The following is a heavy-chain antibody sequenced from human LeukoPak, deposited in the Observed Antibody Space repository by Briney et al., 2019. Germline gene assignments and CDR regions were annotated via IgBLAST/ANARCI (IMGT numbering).Heavy chain of an antibody. D-gene: IGHD1/OR15-1a*01. V-gene: IGHV3-30*18. Sequence: GGSLRLSCAASGFTFRNYGMHWVRQAPGKGLEWVALISSDGSNKYYADSVKGRFTISRDNSENTLYLQMHSLSAEDTSVFYCAKEDPGTIWFSYPDYWGQGTLVTVSS. CDR2: ISSDGSNK. J-gene: IGHJ4*02. CDR1: GFTFRNYG. CDR3: AKEDPGTIWFSYPDY.